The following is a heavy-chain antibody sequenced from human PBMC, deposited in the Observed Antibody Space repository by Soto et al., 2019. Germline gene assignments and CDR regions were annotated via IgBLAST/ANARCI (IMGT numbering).Heavy chain of an antibody. CDR1: GFTFSSYA. D-gene: IGHD6-19*01. CDR2: ISYDGSNK. Sequence: GGSLRLSYAASGFTFSSYAIHWVRQAPGKGLEWMAVISYDGSNKDYADPVKGRFTISRDNSKNTLYLQMNSLRAEDTAVYYCARVTQAVAGTPGGSYYYYYYMDGWGKGTTVTVSS. V-gene: IGHV3-30-3*01. J-gene: IGHJ6*03. CDR3: ARVTQAVAGTPGGSYYYYYYMDG.